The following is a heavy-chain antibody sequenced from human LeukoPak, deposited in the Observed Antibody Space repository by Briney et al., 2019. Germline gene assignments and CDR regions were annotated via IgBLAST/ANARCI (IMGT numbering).Heavy chain of an antibody. D-gene: IGHD3-22*01. CDR3: ARSYYGSSGTITGFDY. CDR1: GFTFSSYA. J-gene: IGHJ4*02. V-gene: IGHV3-48*04. CDR2: ISSSGSTI. Sequence: GGSLRLSCAASGFTFSSYAMSWVRQAPGKGLEWVSYISSSGSTIYYADSVKGRFTISRDNAKNSLYLQMNSLRAEDTAVYYCARSYYGSSGTITGFDYWGQGTLVTVSS.